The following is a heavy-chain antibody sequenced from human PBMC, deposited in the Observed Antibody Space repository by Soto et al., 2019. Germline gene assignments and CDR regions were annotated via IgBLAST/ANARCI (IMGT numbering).Heavy chain of an antibody. J-gene: IGHJ6*02. V-gene: IGHV3-49*04. CDR3: MGSGVAAAGYYGMDV. D-gene: IGHD6-13*01. CDR2: IRSKAYGGTT. CDR1: GFTFGDYA. Sequence: SLRLSCTASGFTFGDYAMSWVRQAPGKGLEWVGFIRSKAYGGTTEYAASVKGRFTISRDDSKSIAYLQMNSLKTEDTPVYYCMGSGVAAAGYYGMDVWGQGTTVTVS.